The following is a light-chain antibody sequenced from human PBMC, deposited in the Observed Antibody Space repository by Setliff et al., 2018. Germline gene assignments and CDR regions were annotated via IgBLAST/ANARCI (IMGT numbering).Light chain of an antibody. V-gene: IGLV2-18*02. CDR2: EVF. J-gene: IGLJ1*01. CDR3: GSFTSTTTFYV. Sequence: QSALTQPRSVSGSPGQSVTISCTGTSSDVGGYNYVSWYQQPPGAAPKLIIYEVFNRPSGVPDRFSGSKSGTTASLTISGLLAEDEADYFCGSFTSTTTFYVFGPGTKVTVL. CDR1: SSDVGGYNY.